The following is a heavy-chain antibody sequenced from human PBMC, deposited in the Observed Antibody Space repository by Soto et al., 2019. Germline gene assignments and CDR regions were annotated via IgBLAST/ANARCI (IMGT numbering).Heavy chain of an antibody. CDR1: GFTFSRSA. Sequence: PGGSLRLSCAASGFTFSRSAMNWVRQAPGKGLEWVSGLSSSGGSTYYADSVKGRFTISRDNSKNTLYLQMNSLRAEDSAVYYCATVGLVGTAEFLNHWGQGTLVTVSS. J-gene: IGHJ1*01. CDR3: ATVGLVGTAEFLNH. V-gene: IGHV3-23*01. D-gene: IGHD1-1*01. CDR2: LSSSGGST.